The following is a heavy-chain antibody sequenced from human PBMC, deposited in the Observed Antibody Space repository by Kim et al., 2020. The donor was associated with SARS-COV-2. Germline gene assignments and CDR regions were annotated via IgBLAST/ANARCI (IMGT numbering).Heavy chain of an antibody. Sequence: GGSLRLSCAASGFTFSSYAMSWVRQAPGKGLEWVSAISGSGGSTYYADSVKGRFTISRDNSKNTLYLQMNSLRAEDTAVYYCAKVRESGYSYGYDAFDIWGQGTMVTVSS. CDR1: GFTFSSYA. CDR2: ISGSGGST. J-gene: IGHJ3*02. CDR3: AKVRESGYSYGYDAFDI. D-gene: IGHD5-18*01. V-gene: IGHV3-23*01.